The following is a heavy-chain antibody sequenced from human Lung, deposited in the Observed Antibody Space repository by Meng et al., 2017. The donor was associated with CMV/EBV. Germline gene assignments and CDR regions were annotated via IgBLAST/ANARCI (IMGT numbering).Heavy chain of an antibody. J-gene: IGHJ4*02. CDR3: ARDGDYCTDGTCYFDY. CDR2: MSFDGGNI. V-gene: IGHV3-30-3*01. Sequence: GGSLRLXXAASGFTFSRYAMHWVRQAQGKGLEWVALMSFDGGNIQYTDSLKGRFTISRDNSKNVLYLEMNSLRLEDTAVYYCARDGDYCTDGTCYFDYWGQGTLVTVSS. D-gene: IGHD2-8*01. CDR1: GFTFSRYA.